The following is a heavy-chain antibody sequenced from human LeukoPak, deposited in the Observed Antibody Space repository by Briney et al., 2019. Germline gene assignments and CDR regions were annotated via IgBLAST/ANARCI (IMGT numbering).Heavy chain of an antibody. CDR3: ARVSGGSGSYYNVDY. CDR2: MNPNSGNT. CDR1: GYTFTSYD. V-gene: IGHV1-8*03. Sequence: ASVKVSCKASGYTFTSYDINWVRQATGQGLEWMGWMNPNSGNTGYAQKFQGRVTITRNTSISTAYMELSSLRFEDTAVYYCARVSGGSGSYYNVDYWGQGTLVTVSS. J-gene: IGHJ4*02. D-gene: IGHD3-10*01.